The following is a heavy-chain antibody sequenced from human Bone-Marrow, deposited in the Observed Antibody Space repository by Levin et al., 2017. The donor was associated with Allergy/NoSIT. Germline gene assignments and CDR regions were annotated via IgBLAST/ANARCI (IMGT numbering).Heavy chain of an antibody. D-gene: IGHD2-21*01. V-gene: IGHV4-39*01. CDR2: IYYDGST. CDR1: GGSISGSTYY. Sequence: SQTLSLTCTVSGGSISGSTYYWGWIRQPPGKGLEWIGSIYYDGSTYYNPSLKSRITLSVDTSRHQFSLKVRSVTAADTAVSYCASRTYRDWGQGTLVTVSS. J-gene: IGHJ4*02. CDR3: ASRTYRD.